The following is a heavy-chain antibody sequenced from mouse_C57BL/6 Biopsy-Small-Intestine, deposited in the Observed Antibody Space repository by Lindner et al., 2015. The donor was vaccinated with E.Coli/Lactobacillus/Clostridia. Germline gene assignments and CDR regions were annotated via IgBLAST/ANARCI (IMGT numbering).Heavy chain of an antibody. J-gene: IGHJ1*03. D-gene: IGHD1-1*01. CDR2: ISTGSSTI. Sequence: VQLQESGGGLVKPGGSLKLSCAASRFTFSDYGMHWVRQAPEKGLEWVAYISTGSSTIYYADTVKGRFTISRDNAKNTLFLQMTSLRSEDTAMYYCARRYYGRGYFDVWGTGTTVTVSS. V-gene: IGHV5-17*01. CDR3: ARRYYGRGYFDV. CDR1: RFTFSDYG.